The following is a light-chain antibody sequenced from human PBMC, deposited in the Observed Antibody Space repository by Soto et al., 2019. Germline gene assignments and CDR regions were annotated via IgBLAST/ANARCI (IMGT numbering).Light chain of an antibody. CDR2: YDS. Sequence: SSELTQPPSVSVAPGKTARITCGGNNIGSKSVHWYQQKPGQAPVLVIYYDSDRPSGIPERFSGSKSGNTATLTISRVEAGDEADYYCQVWDSSSDPSGVFGGGTKLTVL. J-gene: IGLJ2*01. V-gene: IGLV3-21*04. CDR1: NIGSKS. CDR3: QVWDSSSDPSGV.